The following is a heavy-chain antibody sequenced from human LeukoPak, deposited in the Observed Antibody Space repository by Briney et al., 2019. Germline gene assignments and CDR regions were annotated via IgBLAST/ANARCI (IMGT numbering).Heavy chain of an antibody. CDR2: ISAYDGKT. Sequence: ASVRVSCKASGYTFTDYGVSWVRQAPGQGLEWMGWISAYDGKTKFDPKVQDRVTRTIDTSATTAFMDLRSLRFDDTAVYYCVRSSGRYSNLWGQGTLVIVSS. D-gene: IGHD1-26*01. CDR3: VRSSGRYSNL. V-gene: IGHV1-18*01. J-gene: IGHJ5*02. CDR1: GYTFTDYG.